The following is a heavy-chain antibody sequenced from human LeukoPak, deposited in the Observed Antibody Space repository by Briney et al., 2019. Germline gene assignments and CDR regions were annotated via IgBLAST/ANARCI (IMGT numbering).Heavy chain of an antibody. CDR2: IYTSGST. Sequence: PSETLSLTCAVYGGSFSGYYWSRIRQPAGKGLEWIGRIYTSGSTNYNPSLKSRVTMSVDTSKNQFSLKLSSVTAADTAVYYCARGAAAGKFDYWGQGTLVTVSS. J-gene: IGHJ4*02. D-gene: IGHD6-13*01. CDR1: GGSFSGYY. CDR3: ARGAAAGKFDY. V-gene: IGHV4-59*10.